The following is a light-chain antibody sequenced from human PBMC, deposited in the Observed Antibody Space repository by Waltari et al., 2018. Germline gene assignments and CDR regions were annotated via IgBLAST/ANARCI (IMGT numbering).Light chain of an antibody. CDR1: QTVSSN. Sequence: EILMTQSPATLSLSPVERATLSCRASQTVSSNLAWYQQKPGQAPRLLIYDASTRATGIPARFSGSGSGTEFTLTISSLQSEDFALYYCQQYDNWRSITFGQGTRLEIK. J-gene: IGKJ5*01. CDR3: QQYDNWRSIT. V-gene: IGKV3-15*01. CDR2: DAS.